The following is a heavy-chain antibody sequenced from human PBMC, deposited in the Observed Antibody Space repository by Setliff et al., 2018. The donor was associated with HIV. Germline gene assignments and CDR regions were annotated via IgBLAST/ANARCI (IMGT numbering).Heavy chain of an antibody. V-gene: IGHV3-23*01. CDR3: AKEEYTSGRCGAFGI. D-gene: IGHD6-19*01. Sequence: PGGSLRLSCAASGFTFSSYSMNWVRQAPGKGLEWVSAISSGGEIMFYADSVKGRFTISRDNSKNTLYLQMISLRADDTAVYYCAKEEYTSGRCGAFGIWGQGTVVTVSS. CDR1: GFTFSSYS. J-gene: IGHJ3*02. CDR2: ISSGGEIM.